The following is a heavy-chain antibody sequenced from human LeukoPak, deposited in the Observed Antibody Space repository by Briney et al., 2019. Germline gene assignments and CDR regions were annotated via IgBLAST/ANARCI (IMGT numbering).Heavy chain of an antibody. Sequence: KPSETLSLTCAVYGGSFSGYSWTWIRQPPGKGLEWIGYIYYSGSTNYNPSLKSRVTISVDTSKNQFSLKLGSVTAADTAVYYCAREEALGSGSFDYWGQGTLVTVSS. CDR1: GGSFSGYS. D-gene: IGHD1-26*01. CDR3: AREEALGSGSFDY. CDR2: IYYSGST. J-gene: IGHJ4*02. V-gene: IGHV4-59*01.